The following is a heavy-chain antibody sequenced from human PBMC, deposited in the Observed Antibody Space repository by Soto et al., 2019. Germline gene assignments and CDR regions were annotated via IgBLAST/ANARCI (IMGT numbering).Heavy chain of an antibody. CDR3: AKALFGVVIPPNGMDV. V-gene: IGHV3-23*01. Sequence: PRWSLRLSCASSGFTFSSYAMSWGRQPPRNWLEWVSGISGSGGSTYYADSVKGRFTISSDNSKKTLYLQMNSLRAEDTAVYYCAKALFGVVIPPNGMDVWGQGTTVTVSS. CDR1: GFTFSSYA. CDR2: ISGSGGST. J-gene: IGHJ6*02. D-gene: IGHD3-3*01.